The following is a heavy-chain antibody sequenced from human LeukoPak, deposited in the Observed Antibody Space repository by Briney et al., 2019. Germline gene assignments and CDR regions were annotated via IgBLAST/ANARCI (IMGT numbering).Heavy chain of an antibody. CDR3: GRGHWGLDY. D-gene: IGHD7-27*01. Sequence: GGSLRLSCAASGFTFSSYSLNWVRQAPGKGLEWVSYISGTTGTKYYADSVKGRFTISRDNAKKTVYLQMNSLRAEDTAVYYCGRGHWGLDYWGQGTLVTVSS. CDR1: GFTFSSYS. J-gene: IGHJ4*02. CDR2: ISGTTGTK. V-gene: IGHV3-48*01.